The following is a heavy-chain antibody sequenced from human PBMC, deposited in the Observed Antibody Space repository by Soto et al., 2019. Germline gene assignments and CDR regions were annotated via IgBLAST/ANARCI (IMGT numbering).Heavy chain of an antibody. D-gene: IGHD2-15*01. J-gene: IGHJ4*02. Sequence: QVQLVQSGAEVKKPGSSVKVSCKASGGTFSSYAISWVRQAPGQGLEWMGGIIPIFGTANYAQKFQGRVPSTADNSTSTDYMELSSRRSEDKAVYYCAGESRYCSGVSCYFLPGIDYWGQGTLVTVSS. V-gene: IGHV1-69*14. CDR3: AGESRYCSGVSCYFLPGIDY. CDR2: IIPIFGTA. CDR1: GGTFSSYA.